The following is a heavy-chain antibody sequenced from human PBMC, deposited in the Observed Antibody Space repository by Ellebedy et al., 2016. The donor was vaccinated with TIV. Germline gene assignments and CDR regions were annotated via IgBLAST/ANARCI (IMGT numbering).Heavy chain of an antibody. V-gene: IGHV3-48*01. J-gene: IGHJ4*02. CDR3: ARDAMIWIFDS. CDR2: ISNSDTI. Sequence: GESLKTSCAASGFSFSSYSMNWVRQAPGKGLEWLCYISNSDTIYYAESVRGRFTISRDRVKKSVHLQLNSLKVEDSAVYYCARDAMIWIFDSWGQGTLVTVSS. D-gene: IGHD3/OR15-3a*01. CDR1: GFSFSSYS.